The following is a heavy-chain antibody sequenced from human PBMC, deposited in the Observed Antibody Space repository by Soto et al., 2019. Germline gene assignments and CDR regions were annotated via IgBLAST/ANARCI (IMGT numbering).Heavy chain of an antibody. CDR3: ARGPWTQEGPKSYFGF. J-gene: IGHJ4*02. CDR1: GGTFDTFA. Sequence: QVQLVQSGAEVKKPGSSVKVSCKASGGTFDTFAFSWVRQAPGQGLEWLGGIIPVLGRANYAQRFQDRDSASADGSTSTAFMELSSLNSDDTAVYYCARGPWTQEGPKSYFGFWGQGTLVTVSS. CDR2: IIPVLGRA. V-gene: IGHV1-69*01. D-gene: IGHD5-18*01.